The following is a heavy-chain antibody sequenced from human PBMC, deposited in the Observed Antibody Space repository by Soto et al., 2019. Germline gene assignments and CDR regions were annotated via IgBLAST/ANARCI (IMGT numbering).Heavy chain of an antibody. Sequence: SETLSLTCTVSGGSISSSSYYWGWIRQPPGKGLEWIGSIYYSGSTYYNPSLKSRVTISVDTSKNQFSLKLSSVTAADTAVYYCATGPNYYGSGKDFSLTNWFDPWGQGTLVTVSS. D-gene: IGHD3-10*01. J-gene: IGHJ5*02. V-gene: IGHV4-39*01. CDR2: IYYSGST. CDR1: GGSISSSSYY. CDR3: ATGPNYYGSGKDFSLTNWFDP.